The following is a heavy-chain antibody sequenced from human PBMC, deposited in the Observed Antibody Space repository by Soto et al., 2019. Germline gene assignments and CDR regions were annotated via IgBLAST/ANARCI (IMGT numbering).Heavy chain of an antibody. V-gene: IGHV3-23*01. J-gene: IGHJ5*01. CDR1: GFTFSSYA. CDR3: AKDRSDSSWVDWFDP. CDR2: ISGSGGST. D-gene: IGHD6-13*01. Sequence: GGSLRLSCAASGFTFSSYAMSWVRQAPGKGLEWVSAISGSGGSTYYADSVEGRFTISRDNSKNTLYLQMNSLRAEDTAVYYCAKDRSDSSWVDWFDPWGQGTLVTVSS.